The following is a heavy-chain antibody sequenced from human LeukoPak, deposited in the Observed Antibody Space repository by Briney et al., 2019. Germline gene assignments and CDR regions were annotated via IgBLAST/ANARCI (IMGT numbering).Heavy chain of an antibody. CDR3: ARDITPYYDYVWGSYRYPDY. J-gene: IGHJ4*02. CDR1: GFTFSSYG. Sequence: PGGSLRLSCAASGFTFSSYGMHWVRQAPGKGLEWVAVISYDGSNKYYADSVKGRFTISRDNSKNTLYLQMNSLRAEDTAVYYCARDITPYYDYVWGSYRYPDYWGQGTLVTVSS. V-gene: IGHV3-30*03. CDR2: ISYDGSNK. D-gene: IGHD3-16*02.